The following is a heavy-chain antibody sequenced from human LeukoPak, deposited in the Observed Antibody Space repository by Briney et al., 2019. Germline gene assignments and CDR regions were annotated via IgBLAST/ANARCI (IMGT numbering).Heavy chain of an antibody. V-gene: IGHV1-46*01. D-gene: IGHD6-13*01. CDR3: ARDYGQQLVRYYYMDV. CDR2: INPSGGST. Sequence: ASVKVSCKASGYTFTSYYMHWVRQAPGQGLEWMGIINPSGGSTSYAQKFQGRVTMTRDTSTSTVYMELSSLRSEDTAVYYCARDYGQQLVRYYYMDVWGKGATVTVSS. J-gene: IGHJ6*03. CDR1: GYTFTSYY.